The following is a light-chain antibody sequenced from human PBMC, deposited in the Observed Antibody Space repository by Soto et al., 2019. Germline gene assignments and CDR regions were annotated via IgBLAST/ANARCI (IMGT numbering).Light chain of an antibody. J-gene: IGLJ2*01. V-gene: IGLV1-44*01. CDR3: AAWDDSLNGPV. CDR1: SSNIGTNT. CDR2: GNN. Sequence: QAVVTQPPSASGTPGQRVTISCSGSSSNIGTNTVNWYQQLPGTAPKLLIHGNNQRPSGVPDRFSGSKSGTAASLAISGLQSEDEADYYCAAWDDSLNGPVFGGGTKLTVL.